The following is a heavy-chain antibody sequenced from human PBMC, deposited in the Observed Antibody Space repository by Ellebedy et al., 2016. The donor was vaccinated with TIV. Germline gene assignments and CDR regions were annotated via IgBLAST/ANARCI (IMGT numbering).Heavy chain of an antibody. Sequence: GGSLRLSXAASGFAFSSYAMHWVRQAPGKGLAWVSYIGSSSTTIHYADSVKGRFTVSRDNAKNSLYLQLNSLSAEDTAVYYCAREIFLWSLGNYYYGMDVWGHGTTVIVSS. CDR2: IGSSSTTI. D-gene: IGHD3-10*01. J-gene: IGHJ6*02. CDR1: GFAFSSYA. V-gene: IGHV3-48*04. CDR3: AREIFLWSLGNYYYGMDV.